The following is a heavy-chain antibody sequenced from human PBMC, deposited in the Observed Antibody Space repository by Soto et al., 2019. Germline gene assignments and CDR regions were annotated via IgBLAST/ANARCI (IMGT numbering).Heavy chain of an antibody. CDR2: ISGSGGST. D-gene: IGHD6-13*01. V-gene: IGHV3-23*01. CDR3: AKDPYSSSWYVLNWFDP. Sequence: GGSLRLSCAASGFTLSSYAMSWVRQAPGKGLEWVSAISGSGGSTYYADSVKGRFTISRDNSKNTLYLQMNSLRAEDTAVYYCAKDPYSSSWYVLNWFDPWGQGTLVTVSS. CDR1: GFTLSSYA. J-gene: IGHJ5*02.